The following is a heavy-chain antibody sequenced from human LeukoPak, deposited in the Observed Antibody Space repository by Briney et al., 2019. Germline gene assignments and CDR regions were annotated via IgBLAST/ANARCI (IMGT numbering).Heavy chain of an antibody. J-gene: IGHJ4*02. Sequence: GGSLRLSCGASGFTFTTYWMNWVRQAPGKGLEWVGRIKSKPDGGTTDYAAPVKGRFTISRDDSKNTVFLQMNSLKTEDTAVYYCATGGINLDFWGQGTLVTVSS. CDR3: ATGGINLDF. V-gene: IGHV3-15*07. CDR2: IKSKPDGGTT. CDR1: GFTFTTYW. D-gene: IGHD5-24*01.